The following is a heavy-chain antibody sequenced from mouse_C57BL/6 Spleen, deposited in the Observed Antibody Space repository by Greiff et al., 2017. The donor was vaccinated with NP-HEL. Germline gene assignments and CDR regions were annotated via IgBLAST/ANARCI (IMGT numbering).Heavy chain of an antibody. Sequence: EVQLQESGPGLVKPSQSLSLTCSVTGYSITSGYYWNWIRQFPGNKLEWMGYISYDGSNNYNPSLKNRISITRDTSKNQFFLKLNSVTTEDTATYYCATYYSNYDYWGRGTLVTVSA. J-gene: IGHJ3*01. CDR1: GYSITSGYY. D-gene: IGHD2-5*01. CDR2: ISYDGSN. CDR3: ATYYSNYDY. V-gene: IGHV3-6*01.